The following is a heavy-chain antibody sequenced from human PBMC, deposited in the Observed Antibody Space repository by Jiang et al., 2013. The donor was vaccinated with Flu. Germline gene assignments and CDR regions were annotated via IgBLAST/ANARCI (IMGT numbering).Heavy chain of an antibody. J-gene: IGHJ6*04. Sequence: GSGLVKPSETLSLTCTVSGGSISSYYWSWIRQPPGKGLEWIGYIYYSGSTNYNPSLKSRVTISVDTSKNQFSLKLSSVTAADTAVYYCARHEANDYGDYGMDVWGKRDQRSPSPQ. CDR3: ARHEANDYGDYGMDV. D-gene: IGHD4-17*01. CDR2: IYYSGST. V-gene: IGHV4-59*08. CDR1: GGSISSYY.